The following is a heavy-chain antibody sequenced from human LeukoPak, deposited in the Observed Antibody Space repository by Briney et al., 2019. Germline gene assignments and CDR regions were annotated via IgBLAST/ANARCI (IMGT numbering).Heavy chain of an antibody. CDR2: LAVYNGHT. CDR1: GYTFTTYG. Sequence: ASVKVSCKASGYTFTTYGVSWVRQAPGQGLEWMGWLAVYNGHTDYAQKFQGGVTMTTDTSTSTAYMELRGLRSDDTATYYCARARSQNWFDSWGQGTLVTVST. CDR3: ARARSQNWFDS. V-gene: IGHV1-18*01. D-gene: IGHD2/OR15-2a*01. J-gene: IGHJ5*01.